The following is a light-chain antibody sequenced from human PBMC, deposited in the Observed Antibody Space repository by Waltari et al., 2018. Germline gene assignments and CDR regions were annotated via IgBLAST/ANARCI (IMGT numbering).Light chain of an antibody. CDR1: HTISNY. V-gene: IGKV1-39*01. Sequence: DIQMTQSPSSLSASVGDRVTISCRSSHTISNYLNWYQQKPGKAPKLLIYAASSLQSGVPSRFSASGSGTDFTLTIGSLQPEDFATYYCQQSYIAPYTFGQGTKLEIK. CDR2: AAS. CDR3: QQSYIAPYT. J-gene: IGKJ2*01.